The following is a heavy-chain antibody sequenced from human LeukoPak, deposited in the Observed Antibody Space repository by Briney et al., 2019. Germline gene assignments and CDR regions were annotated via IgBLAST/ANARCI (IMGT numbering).Heavy chain of an antibody. CDR1: GYSISSGYY. CDR3: ARDWAIRNGDAFDI. J-gene: IGHJ3*02. Sequence: KPSETLSLTCTVSGYSISSGYYWGWTRQPPGKGLEWIGSIYHSGSTYYNPSLKSRVAISVDTSKNQFSLKLSSVTAADTAVYYCARDWAIRNGDAFDIWGQGTMVTVSS. V-gene: IGHV4-38-2*02. D-gene: IGHD3-16*01. CDR2: IYHSGST.